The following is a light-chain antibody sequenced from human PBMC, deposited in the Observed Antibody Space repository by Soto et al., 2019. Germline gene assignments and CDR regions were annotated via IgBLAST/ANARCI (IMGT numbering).Light chain of an antibody. CDR3: ASITRCSSSV. CDR2: DVT. CDR1: SSDVGGYAY. J-gene: IGLJ1*01. V-gene: IGLV2-14*01. Sequence: QSVLSQPGSVSGSPGQSITISCTGTSSDVGGYAYVSWYQHQQDKAPKLIIYDVTNRPSRVSTRFSGSKSGNTASLTISGIQTEDEADYYCASITRCSSSVFGTGTKVTVL.